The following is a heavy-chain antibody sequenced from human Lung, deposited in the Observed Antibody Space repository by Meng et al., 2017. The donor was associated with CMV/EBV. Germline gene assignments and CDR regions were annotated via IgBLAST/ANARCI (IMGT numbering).Heavy chain of an antibody. CDR1: GGSISSYY. Sequence: SXTXSLXXXXSGGSISSYYWSWIRQPPGKGLEWIGYIYYSGSTNYNPSLKSRVTISVDTSKNQFSLKLSSVTAADTAVYYCARPGAAAETEGFDLWGRGTLVTVSS. V-gene: IGHV4-59*08. J-gene: IGHJ2*01. CDR3: ARPGAAAETEGFDL. D-gene: IGHD6-13*01. CDR2: IYYSGST.